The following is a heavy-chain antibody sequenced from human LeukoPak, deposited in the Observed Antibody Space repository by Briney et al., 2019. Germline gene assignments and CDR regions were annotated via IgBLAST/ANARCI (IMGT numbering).Heavy chain of an antibody. J-gene: IGHJ3*02. V-gene: IGHV4-4*02. CDR2: IYHSGST. Sequence: PSETLSLTCAVSGGSISSSNWWSWVRQPPGKGLEWIGEIYHSGSTNYNPSLESRVTISVDTSKNQFSLKLSSVTAADTAVYYCASLYDSSGYDAFDIWGQGTMVTVSS. D-gene: IGHD3-22*01. CDR3: ASLYDSSGYDAFDI. CDR1: GGSISSSNW.